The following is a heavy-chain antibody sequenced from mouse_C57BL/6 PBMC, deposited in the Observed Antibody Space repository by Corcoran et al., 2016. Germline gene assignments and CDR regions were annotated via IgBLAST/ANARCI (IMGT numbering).Heavy chain of an antibody. J-gene: IGHJ3*01. CDR1: GYTFTDYY. V-gene: IGHV1-26*01. CDR2: INPNNGGT. CDR3: ARGVLRALAY. D-gene: IGHD1-1*01. Sequence: EVQLQQSGPELVKPGASVKISCKASGYTFTDYYMNWVKQSHGKSLEWIGDINPNNGGTSYNQKFKGKAALTVDKSSSTAYMELRSLTSEDSAVDYCARGVLRALAYWGQGTLVTVSA.